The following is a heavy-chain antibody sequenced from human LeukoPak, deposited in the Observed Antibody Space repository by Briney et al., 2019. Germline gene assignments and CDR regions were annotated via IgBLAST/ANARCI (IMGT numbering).Heavy chain of an antibody. CDR1: GGSINIRNYY. Sequence: KPSDTLSLTCTVSGGSINIRNYYWGWIRQPLGKGLDWIGSVYYSGTTYYNPSLKSRVTISVDTSKYRFSLKLNSVTAADSAVYYCARHGGASPLDSWGQGTLVTVSS. J-gene: IGHJ4*02. CDR3: ARHGGASPLDS. V-gene: IGHV4-39*01. D-gene: IGHD2-15*01. CDR2: VYYSGTT.